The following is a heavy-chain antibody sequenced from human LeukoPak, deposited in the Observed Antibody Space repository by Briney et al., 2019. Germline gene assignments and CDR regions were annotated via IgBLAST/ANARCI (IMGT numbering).Heavy chain of an antibody. V-gene: IGHV1-46*01. Sequence: ASVKVSCKASGYTFTSYYMHWVRQAPRQGLEWMGIINPSGGSTSYAQKFQGRVTMTRDTSTSTVYMELSSLRSEDTAVYYCAREWLSNMVRGSPPDGMDVWGQGTTVTVSS. D-gene: IGHD3-10*01. J-gene: IGHJ6*02. CDR1: GYTFTSYY. CDR3: AREWLSNMVRGSPPDGMDV. CDR2: INPSGGST.